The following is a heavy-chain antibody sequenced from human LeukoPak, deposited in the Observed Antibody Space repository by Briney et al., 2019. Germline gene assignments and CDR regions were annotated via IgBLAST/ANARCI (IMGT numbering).Heavy chain of an antibody. CDR1: GYTFTGYY. Sequence: ASVKVSCKASGYTFTGYYMHWVRQAPGQGLEWMGIINPSGGSTSYAQKFQGRVTMTRDTSTSTVYMELSSLRSEDTAVYYCARGTLFGENSRMYSSSWYAPDYWGQGTLVTVSS. D-gene: IGHD6-13*01. V-gene: IGHV1-46*01. CDR2: INPSGGST. CDR3: ARGTLFGENSRMYSSSWYAPDY. J-gene: IGHJ4*02.